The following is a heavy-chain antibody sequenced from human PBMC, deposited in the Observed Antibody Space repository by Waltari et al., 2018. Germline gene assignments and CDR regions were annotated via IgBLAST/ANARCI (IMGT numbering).Heavy chain of an antibody. D-gene: IGHD4-17*01. Sequence: QVQLQESGPGLAKPSQTLSPTCTVSGGSITSGDYYWSWIRQPPGKGLEWIGYIYYSGGTYYSPSLKRRVTISVDTSKNQFSLELSSVTAADTAVYYCARAVFGDYGDYCGQGTLVTVSS. J-gene: IGHJ4*02. CDR1: GGSITSGDYY. V-gene: IGHV4-30-4*08. CDR2: IYYSGGT. CDR3: ARAVFGDYGDY.